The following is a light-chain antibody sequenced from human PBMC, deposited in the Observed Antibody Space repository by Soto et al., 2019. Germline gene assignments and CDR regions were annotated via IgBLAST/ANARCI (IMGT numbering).Light chain of an antibody. V-gene: IGKV1-5*01. J-gene: IGKJ1*01. CDR1: QSIYRW. CDR2: EAS. CDR3: QQYNSYSRT. Sequence: DIQMTQSPATLSASVGDRVTITCRASQSIYRWLTWYQQKPGKAPKLLIYEASSLESGVPSRLSGSGSGTEFTLTISSLQPDDFATYYCQQYNSYSRTFGQGTKVDIK.